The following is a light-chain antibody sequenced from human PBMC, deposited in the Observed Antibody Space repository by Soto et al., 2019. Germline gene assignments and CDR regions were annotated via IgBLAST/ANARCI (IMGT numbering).Light chain of an antibody. Sequence: EIVMTQSPATLSVSPGERATLSCRASQSVSSSLVWYQQKPGQAPRLLIYGASTRATGIPARFSGSGSGTEFTLTISSLQSEDFAVYYCQQYGSSPLTFGGGTKVEIK. CDR3: QQYGSSPLT. V-gene: IGKV3-15*01. CDR2: GAS. CDR1: QSVSSS. J-gene: IGKJ4*01.